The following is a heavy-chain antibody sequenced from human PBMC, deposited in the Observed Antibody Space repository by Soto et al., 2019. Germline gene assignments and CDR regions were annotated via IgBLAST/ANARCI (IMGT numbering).Heavy chain of an antibody. Sequence: GGSLRLSCAASGFTFSSYGMHWVRQAPGKGLEWVAVISYDGSNKYYADSVKGRFTISRDNSKNTLYLQMNSLRAEDTAVYYCAKDGTACGGDCYTQDYWGQGTLVTVS. J-gene: IGHJ4*02. CDR1: GFTFSSYG. D-gene: IGHD2-21*02. CDR3: AKDGTACGGDCYTQDY. V-gene: IGHV3-30*18. CDR2: ISYDGSNK.